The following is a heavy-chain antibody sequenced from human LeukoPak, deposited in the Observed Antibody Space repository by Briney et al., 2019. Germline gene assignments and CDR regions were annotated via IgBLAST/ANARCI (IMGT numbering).Heavy chain of an antibody. V-gene: IGHV1-2*02. CDR3: ARDLMATDIVVVPAAVAPDYYYYMDV. CDR2: INPNSGGT. CDR1: GYTFTGYY. J-gene: IGHJ6*03. Sequence: ASVKVSCKASGYTFTGYYMHWVRQAPGQGPEWMGWINPNSGGTNYSQKFQGRVTMTRDTSISTAYMELSRLRSDDKAVYYCARDLMATDIVVVPAAVAPDYYYYMDVWGKGTTVTVSS. D-gene: IGHD2-2*01.